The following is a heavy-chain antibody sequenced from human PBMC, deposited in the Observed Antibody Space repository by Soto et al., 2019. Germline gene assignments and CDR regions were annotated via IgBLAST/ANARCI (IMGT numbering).Heavy chain of an antibody. J-gene: IGHJ5*02. CDR3: GGGRGGWLPMGGNWFDP. V-gene: IGHV4-31*03. CDR1: GGSISSGGYY. Sequence: SETLSLTCTVSGGSISSGGYYWSWIHQHPGKGLEWIGYIYYSGSTYYNPSLKSRVTISVDTSKNQFSLKLSSVTAADTAVYYGGGGRGGWLPMGGNWFDPWGQGTLVTVSS. D-gene: IGHD3-22*01. CDR2: IYYSGST.